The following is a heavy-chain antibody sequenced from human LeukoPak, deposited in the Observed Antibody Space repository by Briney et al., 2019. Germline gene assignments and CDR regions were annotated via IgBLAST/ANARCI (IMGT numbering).Heavy chain of an antibody. D-gene: IGHD2-15*01. J-gene: IGHJ4*02. V-gene: IGHV3-48*03. Sequence: GGSLRLSCAASGFTFSGSEINWVRQAPGKGLEWISYISSSGTTIYYSDSVKGRFTISRDNAKNSLTLQMNSLRVEDTAAYYCAREGYCSGGSCYRLDYWGQGTLLTVSS. CDR1: GFTFSGSE. CDR3: AREGYCSGGSCYRLDY. CDR2: ISSSGTTI.